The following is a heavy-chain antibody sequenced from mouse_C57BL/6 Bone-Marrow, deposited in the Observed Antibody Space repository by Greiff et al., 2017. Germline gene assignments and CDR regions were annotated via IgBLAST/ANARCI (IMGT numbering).Heavy chain of an antibody. CDR2: IDPNSGGT. CDR1: GYTFTSYW. D-gene: IGHD1-1*01. Sequence: VQLKQPGAELVKPGASVKLSCKASGYTFTSYWMHWVKQRPGRGLEWIGRIDPNSGGTKYNEKFKSKATLTVDKPSSTAYMQLSSLTSEDSAVYYCASAYYYGSSYPYAMDYWGQGTSVTVSS. CDR3: ASAYYYGSSYPYAMDY. J-gene: IGHJ4*01. V-gene: IGHV1-72*01.